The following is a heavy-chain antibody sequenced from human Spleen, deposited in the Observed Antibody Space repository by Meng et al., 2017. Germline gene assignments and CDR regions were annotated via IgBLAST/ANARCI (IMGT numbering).Heavy chain of an antibody. J-gene: IGHJ4*02. CDR1: GGTFSSYA. V-gene: IGHV1-69*01. CDR2: IIPIFGTA. D-gene: IGHD3-10*01. CDR3: ARETYALLWFGELGY. Sequence: QVQLVQAWAEVKKPGSSVKVSCKASGGTFSSYAISWVRQAPGQGLEWMGGIIPIFGTANYAQKFQGRVTITADESTSTAYMELSSLRSEDTAVYYCARETYALLWFGELGYWGQGTLVTVSS.